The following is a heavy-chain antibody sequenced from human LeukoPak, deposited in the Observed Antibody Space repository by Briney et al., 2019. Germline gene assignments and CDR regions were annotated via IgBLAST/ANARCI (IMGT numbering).Heavy chain of an antibody. V-gene: IGHV3-30*18. CDR3: AKKAAPVSAIRAGFDY. CDR1: GFTFTNYD. Sequence: QSGRSLRLSCAASGFTFTNYDMHWVRQAPGKGLHWVAVISYDGTNKYYADSVKGRFTISRDDSKNTLYLQMNSLRAEDTAVYYCAKKAAPVSAIRAGFDYWGQGTLVTVSS. J-gene: IGHJ4*02. CDR2: ISYDGTNK. D-gene: IGHD2-21*01.